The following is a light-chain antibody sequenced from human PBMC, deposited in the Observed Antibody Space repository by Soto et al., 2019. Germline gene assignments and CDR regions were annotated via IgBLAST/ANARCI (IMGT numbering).Light chain of an antibody. CDR2: DTF. CDR3: QQRGNWPLT. J-gene: IGKJ3*01. CDR1: QIFSGS. Sequence: EIVLTQSPATLSLSPGDTATLSCGASQIFSGSLAWYQQKPGQPPRLLIYDTFSRATGIPARFSGSGSGTDFPLTISILEPEDFAVYYCQQRGNWPLTFGPGTKLDV. V-gene: IGKV3-11*01.